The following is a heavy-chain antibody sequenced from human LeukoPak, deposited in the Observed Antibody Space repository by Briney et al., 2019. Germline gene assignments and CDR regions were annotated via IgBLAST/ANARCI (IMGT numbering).Heavy chain of an antibody. Sequence: GGSLRLSCAASGFTFSSHWMHWVRQAPGKGLVFVSRINTDGSSTSYADSVKGRFTISRDNARNTLYLQMNSLRGEDTAVYYCAREHRNEGPTVDNWGQETLVTVSS. V-gene: IGHV3-74*01. CDR3: AREHRNEGPTVDN. CDR1: GFTFSSHW. D-gene: IGHD4-17*01. J-gene: IGHJ4*02. CDR2: INTDGSST.